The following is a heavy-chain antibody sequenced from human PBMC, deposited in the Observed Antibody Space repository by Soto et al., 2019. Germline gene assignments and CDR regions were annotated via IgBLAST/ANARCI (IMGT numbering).Heavy chain of an antibody. V-gene: IGHV5-51*01. CDR1: GYSFTTYW. J-gene: IGHJ4*02. CDR3: ARAKTGTTHPYHFDS. Sequence: GESLKISCKGSGYSFTTYWIGWVRQMPGKGLEWMGIIYIGDSDTRYSPSFQGQVTISADKSIATAYLQWSSLRASDTAIYYCARAKTGTTHPYHFDSWGQGTLVTVSS. D-gene: IGHD1-1*01. CDR2: IYIGDSDT.